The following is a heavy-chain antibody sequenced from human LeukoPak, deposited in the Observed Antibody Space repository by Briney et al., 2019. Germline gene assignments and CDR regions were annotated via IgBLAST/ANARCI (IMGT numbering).Heavy chain of an antibody. V-gene: IGHV1-24*01. D-gene: IGHD3-10*01. J-gene: IGHJ4*02. CDR3: ATPRTSLRGVINPGYFDY. Sequence: ASVKVSCKVSRYTLTELSMHWVRQAPGKGLEWMGGFDPEDGETIYAQKFQGRVTMTEDTSTDTAYMELSSLRSEDTAVYYCATPRTSLRGVINPGYFDYWGQGTLVTVSS. CDR1: RYTLTELS. CDR2: FDPEDGET.